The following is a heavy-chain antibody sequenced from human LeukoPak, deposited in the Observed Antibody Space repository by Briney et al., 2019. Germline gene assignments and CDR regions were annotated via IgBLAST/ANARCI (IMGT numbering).Heavy chain of an antibody. CDR1: GFSLSTSGMC. CDR2: IDWDDDK. D-gene: IGHD4-17*01. J-gene: IGHJ3*02. V-gene: IGHV2-70*11. CDR3: ARHDYGDYQGAFDI. Sequence: SGPALVKPTQTLTLTCTFSGFSLSTSGMCVSWIRQPPGKALEWLARIDWDDDKYYSTSLKTRLTISKDTSKNQVVLTMTNMDPVDTATYYCARHDYGDYQGAFDIWGQGTMVTVSS.